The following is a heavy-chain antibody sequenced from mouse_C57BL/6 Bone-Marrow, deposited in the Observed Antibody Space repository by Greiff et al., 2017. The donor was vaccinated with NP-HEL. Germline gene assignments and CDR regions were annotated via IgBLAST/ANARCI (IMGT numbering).Heavy chain of an antibody. CDR2: ISSGGSYT. CDR3: ARVVANWYVDV. Sequence: EVMLVESGGDLVKPGGSLKLSCAASGFTFSSYGMSWVRQTPDKRLEWVATISSGGSYTYYPDSVKGRFTISRDNAKNTLYLQMSSLKSEDTAMYYCARVVANWYVDVWGTGTTVTVSS. D-gene: IGHD1-1*01. CDR1: GFTFSSYG. J-gene: IGHJ1*03. V-gene: IGHV5-6*01.